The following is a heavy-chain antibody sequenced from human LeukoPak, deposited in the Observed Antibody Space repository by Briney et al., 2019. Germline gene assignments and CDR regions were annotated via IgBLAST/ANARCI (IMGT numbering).Heavy chain of an antibody. CDR3: AKAGVVIKPPFDY. CDR1: GFTFSSYA. D-gene: IGHD3-22*01. CDR2: ISYDGSNK. J-gene: IGHJ4*02. V-gene: IGHV3-30*18. Sequence: GGSLRLSCAASGFTFSSYAMSWVRQAPGKGLEWVAVISYDGSNKYYADSVKGRFTISRDNSKNTLYLQMNSLRAEDTAVYYCAKAGVVIKPPFDYWGQGTLVPSPQ.